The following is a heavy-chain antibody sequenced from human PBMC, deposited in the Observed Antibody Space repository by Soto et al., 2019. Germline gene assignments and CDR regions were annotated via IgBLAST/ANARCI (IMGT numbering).Heavy chain of an antibody. Sequence: GGSLRLSCAASGFTFSSYAMHWVRQAPGKGLEWVAVISYDGSNKYYADSVKGRFSISRDNAKNSLFLQMNSLRAEDTAVYYCAKDDYSNYHYYYGMDVWGQGTTVTVSS. J-gene: IGHJ6*02. CDR1: GFTFSSYA. CDR2: ISYDGSNK. D-gene: IGHD4-4*01. V-gene: IGHV3-30-3*01. CDR3: AKDDYSNYHYYYGMDV.